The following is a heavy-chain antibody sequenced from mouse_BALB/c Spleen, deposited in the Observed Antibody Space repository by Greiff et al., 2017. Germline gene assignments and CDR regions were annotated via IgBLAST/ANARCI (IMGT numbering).Heavy chain of an antibody. CDR3: ARWGYGYPFAY. CDR1: GYSITSDYA. D-gene: IGHD1-2*01. Sequence: EVQLQESGPGLVKPSQSLSLTCTVTGYSITSDYAWYWIRQFPGNKLEWMGFISYSGSTSYNPSLKSRISITRDTSKNQFFLQLNSVTTEDTATYYCARWGYGYPFAYWGQGTLVTVSA. V-gene: IGHV3-2*02. J-gene: IGHJ3*01. CDR2: ISYSGST.